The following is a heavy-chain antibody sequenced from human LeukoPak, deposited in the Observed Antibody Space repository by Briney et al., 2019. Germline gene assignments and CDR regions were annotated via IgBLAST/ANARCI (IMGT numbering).Heavy chain of an antibody. CDR2: ISSSSYI. J-gene: IGHJ6*03. CDR3: ARDGGLQFYYYYMDV. D-gene: IGHD2-15*01. Sequence: PGGSLRLSCAASGLTFNRHGMNWVRQAPGKGLEWVSSISSSSYIYYADSVKGRFTISRDNAKNSLYLQMNSLRAEDTAAYYCARDGGLQFYYYYMDVWGKGTTVTVSS. CDR1: GLTFNRHG. V-gene: IGHV3-21*01.